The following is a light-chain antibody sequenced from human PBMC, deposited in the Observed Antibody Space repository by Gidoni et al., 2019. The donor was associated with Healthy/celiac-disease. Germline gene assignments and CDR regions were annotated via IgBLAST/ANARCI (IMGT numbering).Light chain of an antibody. V-gene: IGKV1-39*01. CDR3: QQSYSTPIT. Sequence: IQMTQSPSSLSASVGDRVTITCRASQSISSYLNWYQQKPGKAPKPLIYAASNLQSGVPSRFSGSGSETDFTLTISSLQPEDFATYYWQQSYSTPITFGQGTRLEIK. J-gene: IGKJ5*01. CDR1: QSISSY. CDR2: AAS.